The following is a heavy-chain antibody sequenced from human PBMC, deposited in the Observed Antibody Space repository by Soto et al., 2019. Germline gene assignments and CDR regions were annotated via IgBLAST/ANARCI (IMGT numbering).Heavy chain of an antibody. CDR1: GYTFTSYA. D-gene: IGHD1-26*01. J-gene: IGHJ5*02. V-gene: IGHV1-2*04. CDR2: INPNSGGT. Sequence: GASVKVSCKASGYTFTSYAMHWVRQAPGQRLEWMGWINPNSGGTNYAQKFQGWVTMTRDTSISTAYMELRSLRSDDTAVYYCARVVGALGHWFDPWGQGTLVTVSS. CDR3: ARVVGALGHWFDP.